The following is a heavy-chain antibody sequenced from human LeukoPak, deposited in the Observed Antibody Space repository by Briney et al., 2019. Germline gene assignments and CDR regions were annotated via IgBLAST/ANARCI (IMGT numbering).Heavy chain of an antibody. CDR2: ISGNSGST. V-gene: IGHV3-23*01. Sequence: GGSLRLSCAASGFTFSSYAMGWVRQAPGKGLDWVSGISGNSGSTYYADSVKGRFTISRDNSKNTLYLQMNSLRAEDTAVYYCAKDDNTIFGKFLGNLDYWGQGTLVTVSS. J-gene: IGHJ4*02. CDR1: GFTFSSYA. D-gene: IGHD3-3*01. CDR3: AKDDNTIFGKFLGNLDY.